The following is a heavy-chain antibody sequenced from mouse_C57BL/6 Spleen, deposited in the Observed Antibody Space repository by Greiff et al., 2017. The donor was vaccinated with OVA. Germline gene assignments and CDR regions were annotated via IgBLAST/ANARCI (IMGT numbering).Heavy chain of an antibody. CDR1: GFTFSSYG. CDR2: ISSGGSYT. Sequence: EVKLVESGGDLVKPGGSLKLSCAASGFTFSSYGMSWVRQTPDKRLEWVATISSGGSYTYYPDSVKGRFTISRDNAKNTLYLQMSSLKSEDTAMYYGARPNYDYDGYYAMDYWGQGTSVTVSS. D-gene: IGHD2-4*01. V-gene: IGHV5-6*01. CDR3: ARPNYDYDGYYAMDY. J-gene: IGHJ4*01.